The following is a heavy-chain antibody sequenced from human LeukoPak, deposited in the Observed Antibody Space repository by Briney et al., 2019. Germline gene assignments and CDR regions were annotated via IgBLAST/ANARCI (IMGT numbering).Heavy chain of an antibody. D-gene: IGHD6-6*01. Sequence: GASVKVSCKASGYTFISYAMNWVRQAPGQGLEWMGWINTNTENPTYAQGFTGRFVFSLDTSVSTAYLQISSLKAEDTAVYYCARAGIPSSSSYLSYYYYYYMDVWGKGTTVTVSS. V-gene: IGHV7-4-1*02. CDR1: GYTFISYA. CDR2: INTNTENP. CDR3: ARAGIPSSSSYLSYYYYYYMDV. J-gene: IGHJ6*03.